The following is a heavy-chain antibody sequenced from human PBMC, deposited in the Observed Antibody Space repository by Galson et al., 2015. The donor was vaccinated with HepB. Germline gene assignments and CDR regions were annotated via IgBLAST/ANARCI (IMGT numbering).Heavy chain of an antibody. J-gene: IGHJ4*02. CDR2: VDPEDGET. V-gene: IGHV1-69-2*01. Sequence: VKVSCKVSGYTFTDYYMHWVQQAPGKGLEWMGLVDPEDGETIYAEKFQGRVTITADTSTDTAYMELSSLRSEDTAVYYCARAEPTVQYSSGGRAFDYWGQGTLVTVSS. D-gene: IGHD6-19*01. CDR3: ARAEPTVQYSSGGRAFDY. CDR1: GYTFTDYY.